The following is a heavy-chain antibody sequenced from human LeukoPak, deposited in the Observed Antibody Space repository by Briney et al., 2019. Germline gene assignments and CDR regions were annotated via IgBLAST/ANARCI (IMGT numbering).Heavy chain of an antibody. CDR3: ARAQTYYGSGSYLY. CDR2: ISSSSSTV. J-gene: IGHJ4*02. D-gene: IGHD3-10*01. Sequence: GGSLRLSCAASGFTLSSYEMNWVRQASGKGLEWVSYISSSSSTVYYADSLKGRFTISRDNAKNSLYLQMNSLRDEDTAVYYCARAQTYYGSGSYLYWGQGTLVTVSS. V-gene: IGHV3-48*02. CDR1: GFTLSSYE.